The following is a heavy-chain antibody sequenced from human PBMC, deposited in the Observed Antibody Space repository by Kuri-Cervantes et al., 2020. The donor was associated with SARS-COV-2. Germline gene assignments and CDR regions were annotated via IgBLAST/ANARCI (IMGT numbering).Heavy chain of an antibody. CDR2: ISSSSSYT. CDR1: GFTFSDYY. D-gene: IGHD6-19*01. V-gene: IGHV3-11*03. J-gene: IGHJ3*02. Sequence: GGSLRLSCAASGFTFSDYYMSWIRQAPGKGLEWVSYISSSSSYTNYADSVKGRFTISRDNAKNSLYLQMNSLGAEDTAVYYCASFGSGWYDDAFDIWGQGTMVTVSS. CDR3: ASFGSGWYDDAFDI.